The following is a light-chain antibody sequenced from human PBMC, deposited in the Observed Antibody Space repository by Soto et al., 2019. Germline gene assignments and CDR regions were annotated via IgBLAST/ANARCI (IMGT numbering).Light chain of an antibody. CDR3: LQDYIYPYT. J-gene: IGKJ2*01. CDR1: QDIRND. V-gene: IGKV1-6*01. CDR2: GTS. Sequence: AIQMTQSPSSLSVSVGDRVTITCRASQDIRNDLGWYQQKPGKAPKLLIYGTSNLQSGVPSRFSGSGSGTEFTITISSLQPEDVAIYYCLQDYIYPYTFGQGTKLEIK.